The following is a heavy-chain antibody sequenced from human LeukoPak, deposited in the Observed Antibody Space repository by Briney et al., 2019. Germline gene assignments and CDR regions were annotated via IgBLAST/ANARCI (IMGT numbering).Heavy chain of an antibody. V-gene: IGHV4-59*01. CDR2: VHNSGNT. CDR3: ARDRATVTNDYWFDP. D-gene: IGHD4-11*01. Sequence: PSETLSLTCTVSDDSIRSDHWSWLRQPPGKGLEWIGYVHNSGNTKYNPSLNSRVTISLDTSNKQFSLKLRTVSAADTAVYYCARDRATVTNDYWFDPWGQGTLVIVSS. CDR1: DDSIRSDH. J-gene: IGHJ5*02.